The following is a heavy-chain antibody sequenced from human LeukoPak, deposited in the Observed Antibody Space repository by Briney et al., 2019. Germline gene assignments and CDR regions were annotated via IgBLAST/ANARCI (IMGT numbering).Heavy chain of an antibody. CDR2: ITSGSSYI. CDR3: ARDPYSGNYGAYYYYYMDV. D-gene: IGHD1-26*01. CDR1: GFTFSNYA. V-gene: IGHV3-21*01. Sequence: GGSLRLSCAASGFTFSNYAMHWVRQAPGQRLEWVSSITSGSSYIYYADSVKGRFTISRDNAKSSLYLQMDSLRAEDTAVYYCARDPYSGNYGAYYYYYMDVWGKGTTVTISS. J-gene: IGHJ6*03.